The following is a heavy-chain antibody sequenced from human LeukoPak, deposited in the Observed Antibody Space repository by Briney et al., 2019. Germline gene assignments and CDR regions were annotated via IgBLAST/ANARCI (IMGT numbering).Heavy chain of an antibody. CDR2: IWSDGINR. CDR3: ARDAQRGFDYSNSLEY. CDR1: GFIYSHYG. J-gene: IGHJ4*01. D-gene: IGHD4-11*01. Sequence: GGSLRLSCAASGFIYSHYGMHWVRQAPGKGLEWVAVIWSDGINRFYAGSVKGRFTISRDNSQNTLFLQMNSLRAEDTAMYYCARDAQRGFDYSNSLEYWGHGTLVTVSS. V-gene: IGHV3-33*01.